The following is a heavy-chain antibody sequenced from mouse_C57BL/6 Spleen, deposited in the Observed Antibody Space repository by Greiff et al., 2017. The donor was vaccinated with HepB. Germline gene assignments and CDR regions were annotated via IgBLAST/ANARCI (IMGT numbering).Heavy chain of an antibody. D-gene: IGHD3-3*01. J-gene: IGHJ4*01. V-gene: IGHV5-17*01. CDR2: ISSGSSTI. CDR1: GFTFSDYG. CDR3: ARWGRNYAMDY. Sequence: EVHLVESGGGLVKPGGSLKLSCAASGFTFSDYGMHWVRQAPEKGLEWVAYISSGSSTIYYADTVKGRFTISRVNAKNTLFLQMTSLRSEDTAMYYCARWGRNYAMDYWGQGTSVTVSS.